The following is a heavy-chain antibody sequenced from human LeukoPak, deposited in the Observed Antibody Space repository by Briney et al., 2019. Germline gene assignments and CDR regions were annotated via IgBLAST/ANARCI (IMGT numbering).Heavy chain of an antibody. CDR1: GGSFSGYY. CDR3: ARGWYSSSSAEFDY. J-gene: IGHJ4*02. D-gene: IGHD6-6*01. CDR2: INHSGST. Sequence: KPSETLSLTCAVYGGSFSGYYWSWIRQPPGKGLEWIGEINHSGSTNYNPPLKSRVTISVDTSKNQFSLKLSSVTAADTAVYYCARGWYSSSSAEFDYWGQGTLVTVSS. V-gene: IGHV4-34*01.